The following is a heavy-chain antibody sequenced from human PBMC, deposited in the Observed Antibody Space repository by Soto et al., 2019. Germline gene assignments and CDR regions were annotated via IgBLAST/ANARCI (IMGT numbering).Heavy chain of an antibody. Sequence: SETLSLTCAVYGGSFSGYYWSWIRQPPGKGLEWIGEINHSGSTNYNPSLKSRVTISVDTSKNQFSLKLSSVTAADTAVYYCARGPRWLQSLPSGYFDYCGQGTLVTVSS. V-gene: IGHV4-34*01. CDR2: INHSGST. CDR1: GGSFSGYY. D-gene: IGHD5-12*01. J-gene: IGHJ4*02. CDR3: ARGPRWLQSLPSGYFDY.